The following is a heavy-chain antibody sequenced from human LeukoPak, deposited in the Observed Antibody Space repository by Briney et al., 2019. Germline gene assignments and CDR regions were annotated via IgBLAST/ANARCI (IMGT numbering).Heavy chain of an antibody. CDR3: ASEGIAVASIPMGVVDI. Sequence: GSSVKVSCKASGGTFSSYAISWVRQAPGQGLEWMGGIIPIFGTTNYAQKFQGRVTITADESTSTAYMELSSLRSEDTAVYYCASEGIAVASIPMGVVDIWGQGTMVTVSS. CDR2: IIPIFGTT. V-gene: IGHV1-69*01. D-gene: IGHD6-19*01. J-gene: IGHJ3*02. CDR1: GGTFSSYA.